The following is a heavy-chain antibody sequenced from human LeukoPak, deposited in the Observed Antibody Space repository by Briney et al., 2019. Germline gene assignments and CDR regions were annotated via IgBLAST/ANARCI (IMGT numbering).Heavy chain of an antibody. CDR3: ARAQRYCSSGSCYYFDY. J-gene: IGHJ4*02. Sequence: PSETLSLTCTVSGGSISSYYWSWIRQPPGKGLEWIGYIYYSESTNYNPSLKSRVTISVDTSKNQFSLKLSSVTAADTAVYYCARAQRYCSSGSCYYFDYWGQGTLVTVSS. CDR1: GGSISSYY. D-gene: IGHD2-15*01. V-gene: IGHV4-59*01. CDR2: IYYSEST.